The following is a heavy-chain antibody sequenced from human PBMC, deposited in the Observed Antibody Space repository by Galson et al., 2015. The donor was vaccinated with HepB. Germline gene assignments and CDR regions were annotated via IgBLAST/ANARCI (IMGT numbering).Heavy chain of an antibody. CDR1: GDSSVTDNYY. Sequence: LSLTCTVSGDSSVTDNYYWTWIRQHPRYGLEWLAYIYSSGTTHSKSSLESRISISADTSKSQFSLELTSVTAADTAVYFCARGPRPGEIGGFDFWGHGTRVTVSS. CDR2: IYSSGTT. J-gene: IGHJ3*01. V-gene: IGHV4-31*03. D-gene: IGHD7-27*01. CDR3: ARGPRPGEIGGFDF.